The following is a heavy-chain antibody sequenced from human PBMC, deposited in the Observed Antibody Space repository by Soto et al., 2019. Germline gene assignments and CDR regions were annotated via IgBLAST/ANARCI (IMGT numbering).Heavy chain of an antibody. D-gene: IGHD3-22*01. CDR3: ARLSRPNYYDTSGFFKDNWFDP. CDR2: IIPIVETP. Sequence: GASVKVSCKGSGGTFNSYYINWVRQAPGQGLEWMGGIIPIVETPKYAQKFQGRVTITADESTNTVYMELSSLRSEDTAMYYCARLSRPNYYDTSGFFKDNWFDPWGQGTLVTVSS. V-gene: IGHV1-69*13. J-gene: IGHJ5*02. CDR1: GGTFNSYY.